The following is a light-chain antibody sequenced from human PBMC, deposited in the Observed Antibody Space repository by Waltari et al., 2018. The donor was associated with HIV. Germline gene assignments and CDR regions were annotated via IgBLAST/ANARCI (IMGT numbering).Light chain of an antibody. J-gene: IGKJ2*02. Sequence: DIKMTQSPSSLSASVGDRITITCRANQSISSYLNWYQQKPGEAPTLLIYGASSLQSGVPSRFRCSGSGADFTLTISSLQPEDFASYYCQQSYSAPRWTFGQGTKLEIK. CDR2: GAS. CDR3: QQSYSAPRWT. V-gene: IGKV1-39*01. CDR1: QSISSY.